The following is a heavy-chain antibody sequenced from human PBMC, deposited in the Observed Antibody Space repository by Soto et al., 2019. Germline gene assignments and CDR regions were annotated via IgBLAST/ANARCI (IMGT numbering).Heavy chain of an antibody. D-gene: IGHD6-13*01. CDR1: GFTFSNYA. CDR2: ISGNGDTE. Sequence: GGSLRLSCAASGFTFSNYAVNWVRQAPGKGLEWVSAISGNGDTEYYADSVKGRFTISRDNSKNTLYLQMNSLRAEDTAIYYCAKSRSSWYYYYGMGVWGQGTTVTVSS. V-gene: IGHV3-23*01. CDR3: AKSRSSWYYYYGMGV. J-gene: IGHJ6*02.